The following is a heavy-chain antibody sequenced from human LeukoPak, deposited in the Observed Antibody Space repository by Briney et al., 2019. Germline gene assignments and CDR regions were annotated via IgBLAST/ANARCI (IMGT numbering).Heavy chain of an antibody. Sequence: ASVKVSCKASGYTFTSYYMHWVRQAPGQGLGWMGIINPSGGSTSYAQKFQGRVTMTRDTSTSTVYMELSSLRSEDTAVYYCARDSNGQLLFDYWGQGTLVTVSP. D-gene: IGHD2-8*01. CDR3: ARDSNGQLLFDY. V-gene: IGHV1-46*01. J-gene: IGHJ4*02. CDR1: GYTFTSYY. CDR2: INPSGGST.